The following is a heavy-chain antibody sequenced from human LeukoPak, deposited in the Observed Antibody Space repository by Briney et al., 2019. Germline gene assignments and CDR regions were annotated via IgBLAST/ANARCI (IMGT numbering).Heavy chain of an antibody. V-gene: IGHV4-31*11. Sequence: PSETLSLTCAVYGGSFSGYYWSWIRQHPGKGLEWIGYIYYSGSTYYNPSLKSRVTISVDTSKNQFSLKLNSVTAADTAVYYCARVNRRWLLPFDYWGQGTLVTVSS. CDR1: GGSFSGYY. CDR2: IYYSGST. D-gene: IGHD3-22*01. J-gene: IGHJ4*02. CDR3: ARVNRRWLLPFDY.